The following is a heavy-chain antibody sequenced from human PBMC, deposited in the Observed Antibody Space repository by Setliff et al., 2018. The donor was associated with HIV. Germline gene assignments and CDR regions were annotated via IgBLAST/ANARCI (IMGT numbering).Heavy chain of an antibody. J-gene: IGHJ5*02. V-gene: IGHV1-18*01. D-gene: IGHD3-16*01. CDR1: GYSFTSYG. CDR3: AGGVLITFGYQNWFDP. Sequence: ASVKVSCKASGYSFTSYGINWVRQAPGQGLEWMGWISPYNGNTDYAQNFQGRVTMTTDTSTSTVYMELRSLISDDTAVYYCAGGVLITFGYQNWFDPWGQGTLVTVS. CDR2: ISPYNGNT.